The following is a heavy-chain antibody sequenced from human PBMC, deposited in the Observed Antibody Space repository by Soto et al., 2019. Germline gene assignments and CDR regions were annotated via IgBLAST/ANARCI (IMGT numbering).Heavy chain of an antibody. Sequence: QVQVVQSGAEVKKPGASVSISCKTSGYPFTHYYMSWVRQAPGRGLEWMGKINPDGGATTFAQNFQGRLTITSDASTATVYMEMSSLTSDDTEVYSCARGRRYTFWGQGTLVSVSS. CDR3: ARGRRYTF. J-gene: IGHJ4*02. V-gene: IGHV1-46*01. D-gene: IGHD1-1*01. CDR2: INPDGGAT. CDR1: GYPFTHYY.